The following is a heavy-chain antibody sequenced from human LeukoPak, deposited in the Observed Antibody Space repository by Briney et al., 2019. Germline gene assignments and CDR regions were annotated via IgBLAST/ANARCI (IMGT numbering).Heavy chain of an antibody. CDR2: IKQDGSEK. CDR1: GFTFSSNW. Sequence: GGSLRLSCAASGFTFSSNWMSWVRQAPGKGLEWVANIKQDGSEKYYVDSVKGRFTISRDNAKNSLYMQMNSLRAEDTAVYYCARGAYYMDVWGKGTTVTVSS. CDR3: ARGAYYMDV. J-gene: IGHJ6*03. V-gene: IGHV3-7*01.